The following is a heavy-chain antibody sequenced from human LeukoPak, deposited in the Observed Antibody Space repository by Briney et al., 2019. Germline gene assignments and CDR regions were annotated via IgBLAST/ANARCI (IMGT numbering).Heavy chain of an antibody. D-gene: IGHD3-10*02. V-gene: IGHV3-33*01. CDR2: IWYDGSNK. CDR3: AAGGPYVY. J-gene: IGHJ4*02. Sequence: GGSLRLSCAASGFTFTTYGMHWVRQAPGKGLEWVAIIWYDGSNKYYADSVKGRFTISRDNSKNTLYLQMNSLRAEDTALYYCAAGGPYVYWGQGTLVTVSS. CDR1: GFTFTTYG.